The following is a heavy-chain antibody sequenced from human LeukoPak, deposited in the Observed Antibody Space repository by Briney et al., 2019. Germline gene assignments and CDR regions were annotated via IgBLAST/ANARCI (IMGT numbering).Heavy chain of an antibody. J-gene: IGHJ5*02. D-gene: IGHD4-23*01. Sequence: LGASVKVSCKASGYTFTSYDIDWVRQATGQGLEWMGWMNPNSGNTGYAQKFQGRVTMTRNTSISTAYMELSSLRSEDTAVYYCARDNSVEDTAWWFDPWGQGTLVTVSS. CDR1: GYTFTSYD. CDR2: MNPNSGNT. V-gene: IGHV1-8*01. CDR3: ARDNSVEDTAWWFDP.